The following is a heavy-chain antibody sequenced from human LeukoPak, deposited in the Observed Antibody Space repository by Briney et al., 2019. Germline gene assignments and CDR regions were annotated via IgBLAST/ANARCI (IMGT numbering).Heavy chain of an antibody. V-gene: IGHV3-23*01. CDR2: ISNSGDST. Sequence: EVSLRLSCAASGFTFNSYAMSWVRQAPGKRLEWVSAISNSGDSTYYADPVKGRFTISRDNSKKTLYLQMNSLRVEDTAVYHCVKDPYSSGWYGGNAFDLWGQGTMVTVSS. D-gene: IGHD6-19*01. CDR1: GFTFNSYA. J-gene: IGHJ3*01. CDR3: VKDPYSSGWYGGNAFDL.